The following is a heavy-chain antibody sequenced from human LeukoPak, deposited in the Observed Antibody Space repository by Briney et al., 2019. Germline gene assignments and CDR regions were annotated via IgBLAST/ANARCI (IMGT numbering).Heavy chain of an antibody. CDR2: ISWNSGSI. J-gene: IGHJ6*03. Sequence: SLRLSCAASGFTFDDYAMHWVRQAPGKGLEWVSGISWNSGSIGYADSVKGRFTISRDNSKNTVSLQMNSLRAEDTAVYFCAKEYGYDYNYFYSMNVWGKGTTVTISS. D-gene: IGHD1-1*01. CDR1: GFTFDDYA. V-gene: IGHV3-9*01. CDR3: AKEYGYDYNYFYSMNV.